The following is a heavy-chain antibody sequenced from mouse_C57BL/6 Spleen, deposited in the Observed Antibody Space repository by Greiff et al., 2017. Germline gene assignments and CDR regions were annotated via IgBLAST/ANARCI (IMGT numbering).Heavy chain of an antibody. CDR3: AREGIYYGNYNYAMDY. J-gene: IGHJ4*01. Sequence: QVQLQQSGAELARPGASVKMSCKASGYTFTSYTMHWVKQRPGQGLEWIGYINPSSGYTKYNQKFKDKATLTADKSSSTAYMQLSSLTSEDSAVYYGAREGIYYGNYNYAMDYWGQGTSVTVSS. CDR2: INPSSGYT. CDR1: GYTFTSYT. D-gene: IGHD2-1*01. V-gene: IGHV1-4*01.